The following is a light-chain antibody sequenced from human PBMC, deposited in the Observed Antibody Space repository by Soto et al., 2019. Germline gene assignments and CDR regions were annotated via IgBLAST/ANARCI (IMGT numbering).Light chain of an antibody. Sequence: EIVLTQSPGTLSLSPGERATLSCRASQSVSSSYLAWYQQKPGQAPRLLIYGASSRATGIPDRFSDSGSGTDFASTISRLEPEDLAVYYCQQYGSSWTFGQGTKVEI. CDR3: QQYGSSWT. V-gene: IGKV3-20*01. CDR1: QSVSSSY. CDR2: GAS. J-gene: IGKJ1*01.